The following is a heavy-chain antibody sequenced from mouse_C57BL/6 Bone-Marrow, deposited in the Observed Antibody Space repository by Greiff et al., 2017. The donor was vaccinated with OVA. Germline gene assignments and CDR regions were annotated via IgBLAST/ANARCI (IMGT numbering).Heavy chain of an antibody. CDR1: GYTFTDYY. CDR2: INPYNGGT. V-gene: IGHV1-19*01. CDR3: ARGADWYFDV. Sequence: VQLQQSGPVLVKPGASVKMSCKASGYTFTDYYMNWVKQSHGKSLEWIGVINPYNGGTSYNQKFKGKATLTVDKSSSTAHMELNSLTSEDSAVYYCARGADWYFDVWGTGTTVTVSS. J-gene: IGHJ1*03.